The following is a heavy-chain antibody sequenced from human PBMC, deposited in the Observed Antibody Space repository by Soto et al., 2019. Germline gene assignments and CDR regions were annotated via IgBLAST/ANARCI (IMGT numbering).Heavy chain of an antibody. CDR1: GFTFSSYG. CDR2: IWYDGSNK. CDR3: ARAKVNDFDY. V-gene: IGHV3-33*01. J-gene: IGHJ4*02. Sequence: QVQLVESGGGVVQPGRSQRISYAASGFTFSSYGMHWVRQAPGKGLEWVAVIWYDGSNKYYADSVKGRFTISRDNSKNTLDLQMNSLRAEDTAVYYCARAKVNDFDYWGQGTLVTVSS.